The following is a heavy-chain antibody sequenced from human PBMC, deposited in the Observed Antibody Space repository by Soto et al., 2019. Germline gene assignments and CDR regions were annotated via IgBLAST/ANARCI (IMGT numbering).Heavy chain of an antibody. D-gene: IGHD1-1*01. CDR3: ATMGMPATALDTFDI. CDR2: IGSSGSHI. Sequence: PGGSLRLSCAASGFTFSSCSMNWVRQTPGKGLEWISCIGSSGSHIYYADSVKGRLSISRDNANNFLYLQMNSLRAEDTALYYCATMGMPATALDTFDIWGQGTMVTASS. J-gene: IGHJ3*02. V-gene: IGHV3-21*01. CDR1: GFTFSSCS.